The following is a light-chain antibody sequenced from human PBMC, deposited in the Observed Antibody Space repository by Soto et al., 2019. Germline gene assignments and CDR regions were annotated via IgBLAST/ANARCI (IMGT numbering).Light chain of an antibody. V-gene: IGKV3D-15*01. CDR3: QQYNNWPPYT. CDR1: QSVSSRY. Sequence: EIVLTQSPGTLSLSPGERATLSCRASQSVSSRYLAWFQQKPGQAPRLLIYGASNRATGVPDRFSGSGSGTEFTLTISSLQSEDFAVYYCQQYNNWPPYTFGQGTRLEIK. J-gene: IGKJ5*01. CDR2: GAS.